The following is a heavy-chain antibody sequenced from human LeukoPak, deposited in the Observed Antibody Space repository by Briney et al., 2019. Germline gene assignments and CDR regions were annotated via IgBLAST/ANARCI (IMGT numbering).Heavy chain of an antibody. J-gene: IGHJ4*02. CDR3: ARVETATLGY. D-gene: IGHD5-18*01. Sequence: ASVKVSCKASGYIFATYTIHWVRQATGQRLEWMGWINAGNGNMKYSQKFQGRVTITRDTSASTAYMELSSLRSEDTAVYYCARVETATLGYWGQGTLVTVSS. CDR2: INAGNGNM. V-gene: IGHV1-3*01. CDR1: GYIFATYT.